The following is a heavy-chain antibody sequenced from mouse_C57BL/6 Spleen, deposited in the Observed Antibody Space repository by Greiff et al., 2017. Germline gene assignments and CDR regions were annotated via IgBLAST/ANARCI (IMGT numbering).Heavy chain of an antibody. CDR2: ISSGSSTI. D-gene: IGHD2-1*01. J-gene: IGHJ1*03. V-gene: IGHV5-17*01. CDR1: GFTFSDYG. Sequence: DVHLVESGGGLVKPGGSLKLSCAASGFTFSDYGMHWVRQAPEKGLEWVAYISSGSSTIYYADTVKGRFTISRDNAKNTLFLPMTSLSSEDTAMYYCARLLSYFDVWGTGTTVTVSS. CDR3: ARLLSYFDV.